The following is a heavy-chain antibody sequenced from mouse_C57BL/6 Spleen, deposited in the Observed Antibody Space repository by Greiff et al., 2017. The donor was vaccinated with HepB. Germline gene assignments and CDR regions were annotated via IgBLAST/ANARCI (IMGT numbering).Heavy chain of an antibody. CDR1: GFTFSSYA. V-gene: IGHV5-4*03. Sequence: EVMLVESGGGLVKPGGSLKLSCAASGFTFSSYAMSWVRQTPEKRLEWVATISDGGSYTYYPDNVKGRFTISRDNAKNNLYLQMSHLKSEDTAMYYCANWDGFAYWGQGTLVTVSA. CDR2: ISDGGSYT. D-gene: IGHD4-1*01. J-gene: IGHJ3*01. CDR3: ANWDGFAY.